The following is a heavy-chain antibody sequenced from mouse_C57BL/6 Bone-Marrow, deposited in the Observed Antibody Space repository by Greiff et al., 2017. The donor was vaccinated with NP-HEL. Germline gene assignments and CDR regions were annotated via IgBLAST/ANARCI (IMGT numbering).Heavy chain of an antibody. CDR2: IDPSDSET. J-gene: IGHJ2*01. D-gene: IGHD2-1*01. Sequence: QVQLQQPGAELVRPGSSVKLSCKASGYTFTSYWMHWVKQRPIQGLEWIGNIDPSDSETHYNQKFKDKATLTVDKSSSTAYMQVSSLTSEDSAVYYRARDGIYYGNYGLYYFDYWGQGTTLTVSS. CDR3: ARDGIYYGNYGLYYFDY. CDR1: GYTFTSYW. V-gene: IGHV1-52*01.